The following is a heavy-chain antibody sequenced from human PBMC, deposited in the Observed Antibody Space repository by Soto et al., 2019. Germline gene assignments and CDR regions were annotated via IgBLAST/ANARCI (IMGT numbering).Heavy chain of an antibody. D-gene: IGHD3-22*01. CDR1: GGSISSYY. CDR2: IYYSGST. CDR3: ARVADDSSGYYWDY. Sequence: PSETLSLTCTVSGGSISSYYWSWIRQPPGKGLEWIGYIYYSGSTNYNPSLKSRVTISVDTSKNQFSLKLSSVTAADTAVYYCARVADDSSGYYWDYWGQGTLVTVSS. J-gene: IGHJ4*02. V-gene: IGHV4-59*01.